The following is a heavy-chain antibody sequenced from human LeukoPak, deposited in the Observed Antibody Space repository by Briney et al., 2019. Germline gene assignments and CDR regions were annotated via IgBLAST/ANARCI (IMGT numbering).Heavy chain of an antibody. D-gene: IGHD3-10*01. J-gene: IGHJ4*02. CDR2: IWYDGSNK. CDR1: GFTFSSYG. Sequence: GRSLRLSCAASGFTFSSYGMHGVRQAPGKGLEWVAVIWYDGSNKYYADSVKGRFTISRDNSKNTLYLQMNSLRAEDTAVYYCAKPMVRGVIIPPDYWGQGTLVTVSS. CDR3: AKPMVRGVIIPPDY. V-gene: IGHV3-33*06.